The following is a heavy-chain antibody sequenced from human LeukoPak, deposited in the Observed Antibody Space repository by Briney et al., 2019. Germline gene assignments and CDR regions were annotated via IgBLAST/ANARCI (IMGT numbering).Heavy chain of an antibody. D-gene: IGHD3-22*01. CDR1: GYTFTTYD. V-gene: IGHV1-8*01. J-gene: IGHJ6*02. CDR2: MDPNSGNT. Sequence: GASVKVSCKASGYTFTTYDINWVRQATGQGLEWMGWMDPNSGNTGYAQKFQGRVTMTRNTSIRTAYMELSGLRSEDTAVYYCARTYYYDSADFRTLYGMDVWGQGTTVTVSS. CDR3: ARTYYYDSADFRTLYGMDV.